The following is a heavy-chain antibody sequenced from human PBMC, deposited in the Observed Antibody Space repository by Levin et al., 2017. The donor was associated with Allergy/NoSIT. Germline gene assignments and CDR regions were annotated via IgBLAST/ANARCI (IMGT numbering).Heavy chain of an antibody. J-gene: IGHJ4*02. CDR2: INPDGSTT. CDR1: FFTFRPSC. D-gene: IGHD1-26*01. V-gene: IGHV3-74*01. Sequence: GGSLRLSFSPSFFTFRPSCLTCVRPSPWKGLVWVSLINPDGSTTTYADSVKGRFTISRDNAKNTVYLQMNSLRAKDTAVYYCARDLAGSPDYWGQGTLVTVSS. CDR3: ARDLAGSPDY.